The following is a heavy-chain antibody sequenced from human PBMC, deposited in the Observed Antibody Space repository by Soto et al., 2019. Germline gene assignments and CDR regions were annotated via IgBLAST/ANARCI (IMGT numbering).Heavy chain of an antibody. CDR3: ARDLPYSSSWYYYYGMDV. V-gene: IGHV1-46*01. CDR1: GYTFTTYG. D-gene: IGHD6-13*01. Sequence: GASVKVSCKASGYTFTTYGVSWVRQAPGQGLEWMGIINPSGGSTRYAQKFQGRVTMTRDTSTSTVYMELSSLRSEDTAVYYCARDLPYSSSWYYYYGMDVWGQATTVTVSS. J-gene: IGHJ6*02. CDR2: INPSGGST.